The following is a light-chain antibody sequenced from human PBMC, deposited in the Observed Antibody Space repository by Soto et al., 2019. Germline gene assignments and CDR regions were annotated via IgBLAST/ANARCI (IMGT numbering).Light chain of an antibody. V-gene: IGKV3-15*01. CDR2: GAS. Sequence: LTESPATLSVSNGERATLSCRASQSVSSNLAWYQQKPGQAPRLLIYGASTRATGIPARFSGSGSGTEFTLTISSLQSEDFAVYYCQQYNNWPRTFGQGTKVDIK. CDR1: QSVSSN. J-gene: IGKJ1*01. CDR3: QQYNNWPRT.